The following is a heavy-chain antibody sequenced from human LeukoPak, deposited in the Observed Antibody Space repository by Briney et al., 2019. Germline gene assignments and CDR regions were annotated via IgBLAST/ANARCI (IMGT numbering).Heavy chain of an antibody. CDR3: ARDGDYDGSNWFDP. Sequence: SETLSLTCTVSGGSISSYYWSWIRQPPGKGLEWIGYIYYSGSTNYNPSLKSRVTISVDTSKNQFSLKLSPVTAADTAVYYCARDGDYDGSNWFDPWGQGTLVTVSS. V-gene: IGHV4-59*01. CDR1: GGSISSYY. CDR2: IYYSGST. D-gene: IGHD3-22*01. J-gene: IGHJ5*02.